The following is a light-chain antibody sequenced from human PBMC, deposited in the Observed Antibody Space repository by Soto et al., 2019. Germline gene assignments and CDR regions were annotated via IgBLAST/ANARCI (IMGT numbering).Light chain of an antibody. CDR1: QTSSSW. Sequence: DIQMTQSPSTLSGSVGDRVTITCRASQTSSSWLAWYQQKPGKAPKVLIYKASTLKSGVPSRFSGSGSGTEFTLTINSMQPDDFATYYCQQYHIYSGTFGQGTKVDI. J-gene: IGKJ1*01. CDR3: QQYHIYSGT. V-gene: IGKV1-5*03. CDR2: KAS.